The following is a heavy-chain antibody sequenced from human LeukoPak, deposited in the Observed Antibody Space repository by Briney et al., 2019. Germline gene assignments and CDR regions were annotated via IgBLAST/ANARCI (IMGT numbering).Heavy chain of an antibody. V-gene: IGHV1-2*02. CDR3: ARGIQAPYSYHGMDV. D-gene: IGHD5-18*01. J-gene: IGHJ6*02. CDR2: INPNNGAT. Sequence: GASVKVSCKASGYTFTGYYFHWVRQAPGQGLEWMGWINPNNGATNYPQKFQGRVTLTRDTSISTGYMELSSLRSDDTAVYYCARGIQAPYSYHGMDVWGRGTTVTVSS. CDR1: GYTFTGYY.